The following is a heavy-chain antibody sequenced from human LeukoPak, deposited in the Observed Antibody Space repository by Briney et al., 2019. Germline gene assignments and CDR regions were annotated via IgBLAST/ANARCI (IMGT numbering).Heavy chain of an antibody. CDR3: AKDRWLYDSSGSFDY. CDR2: ISSSGSTI. J-gene: IGHJ4*02. V-gene: IGHV3-11*04. CDR1: GFTFSDYY. D-gene: IGHD3-22*01. Sequence: PGGSLRLSCAASGFTFSDYYMSWIRQAPGKGLEWVSYISSSGSTIYYADSVKGRFTISRDNSKNTLYLQMNSLRAEDTAVYYCAKDRWLYDSSGSFDYWGQGTLVTVSS.